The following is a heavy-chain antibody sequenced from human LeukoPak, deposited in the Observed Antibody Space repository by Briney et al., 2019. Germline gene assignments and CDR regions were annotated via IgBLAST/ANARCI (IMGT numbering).Heavy chain of an antibody. Sequence: GGSLRLSCAASGFTFSSYAMSWVRQAPGKGLEWVSAISGSGGSTYYADSVKGRFTISRDNSKNTVFLQMNSLRAEDTAVYYCAKDASGPYNSLFDPWGQGTLVSVSP. CDR3: AKDASGPYNSLFDP. V-gene: IGHV3-23*01. CDR1: GFTFSSYA. CDR2: ISGSGGST. D-gene: IGHD6-19*01. J-gene: IGHJ5*02.